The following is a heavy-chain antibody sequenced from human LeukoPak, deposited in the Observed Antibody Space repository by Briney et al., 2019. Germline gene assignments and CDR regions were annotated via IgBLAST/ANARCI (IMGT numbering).Heavy chain of an antibody. CDR2: IYPGDSDT. J-gene: IGHJ3*02. CDR1: GYSFTSYW. V-gene: IGHV5-51*01. Sequence: GESLKISCKGSGYSFTSYWIGWVRQMPGKGLEWMGIIYPGDSDTRYSPSFQGQVTISADKSISTAYLQWSSLKASDTAMYYCARQARLGYCSSTSCSPEDDAFDIWGQGTMVTVSS. D-gene: IGHD2-2*01. CDR3: ARQARLGYCSSTSCSPEDDAFDI.